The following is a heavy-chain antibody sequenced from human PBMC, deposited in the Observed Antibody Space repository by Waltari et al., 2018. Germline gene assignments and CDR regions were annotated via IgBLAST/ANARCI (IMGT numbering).Heavy chain of an antibody. Sequence: QLQLQESGPGLVKPSETLSLTCTVSGGSISSSSYYWGWIRQPPGKGLEWIGSIYYSGSTYYNPSLKSRVTRSVDTSKNQFSLKLSSVTAADTAVYYCARRYGSGSYHPAFDIWGQGTMVTVSS. CDR2: IYYSGST. D-gene: IGHD3-10*01. CDR3: ARRYGSGSYHPAFDI. CDR1: GGSISSSSYY. V-gene: IGHV4-39*01. J-gene: IGHJ3*02.